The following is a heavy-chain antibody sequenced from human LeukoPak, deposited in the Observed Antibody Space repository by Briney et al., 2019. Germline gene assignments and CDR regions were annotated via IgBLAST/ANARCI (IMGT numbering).Heavy chain of an antibody. CDR1: GGSISSYY. J-gene: IGHJ4*02. Sequence: SETLSLTCTVSGGSISSYYWSWIRQPPGKGLEWIGYIYYSGSTNYNPSLKSRVTISVDTSKNQFSLKLSSVTAADTAVYYCARHSYGGNFYLFDYWGQGTLVTVSS. V-gene: IGHV4-59*08. CDR3: ARHSYGGNFYLFDY. CDR2: IYYSGST. D-gene: IGHD4-23*01.